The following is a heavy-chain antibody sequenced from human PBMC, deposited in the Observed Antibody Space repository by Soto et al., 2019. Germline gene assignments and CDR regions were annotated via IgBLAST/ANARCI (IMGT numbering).Heavy chain of an antibody. D-gene: IGHD3-10*01. V-gene: IGHV3-21*01. J-gene: IGHJ4*02. CDR2: ISSNSSYI. Sequence: GGSLRLSCAASGFTFSSYSMNWVRQAPGKGLEWVSSISSNSSYIYYADSVKGRFTISRDNAKNSLYLQMNSLRAEDTAVYYCARDGITMVRGAHFDYWGQGTLVTVSS. CDR3: ARDGITMVRGAHFDY. CDR1: GFTFSSYS.